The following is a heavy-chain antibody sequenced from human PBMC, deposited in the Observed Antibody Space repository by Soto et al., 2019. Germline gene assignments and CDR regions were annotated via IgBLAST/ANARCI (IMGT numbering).Heavy chain of an antibody. V-gene: IGHV3-30*18. CDR3: AKVLMFDL. Sequence: QVQLVESGGGVVQPGRSLRLSCAASGFTFSSYGMHWVRQAPGKGLEWVAVISYDGSNKYYADSVKGRFTISRDNSKNTLYLQMNSLRAEDTAVYYCAKVLMFDLWGRGTLVTVSS. J-gene: IGHJ2*01. CDR1: GFTFSSYG. D-gene: IGHD2-8*01. CDR2: ISYDGSNK.